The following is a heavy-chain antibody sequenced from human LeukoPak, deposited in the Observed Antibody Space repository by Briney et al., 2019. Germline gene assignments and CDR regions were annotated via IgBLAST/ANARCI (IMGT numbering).Heavy chain of an antibody. Sequence: GGSLRLSCAASGFTVSSNYMSWVRQAPGKGLEWVSIIYSGGNTYHAGSVKGRFTISRDNSKNTLYLQMNSLRAEDTAVYYCARAGYCSSTNCHYFDSWGQGTLVTVSS. V-gene: IGHV3-53*01. CDR1: GFTVSSNY. D-gene: IGHD2-2*01. J-gene: IGHJ4*02. CDR3: ARAGYCSSTNCHYFDS. CDR2: IYSGGNT.